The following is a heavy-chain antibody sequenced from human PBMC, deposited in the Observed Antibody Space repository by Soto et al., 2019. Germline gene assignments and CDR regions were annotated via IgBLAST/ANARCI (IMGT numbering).Heavy chain of an antibody. CDR2: IYYSGNT. CDR1: GGSVSSGSYY. CDR3: ARDTPRRYDFWSGYPRYGMDV. V-gene: IGHV4-61*01. D-gene: IGHD3-3*01. Sequence: PSETLSLTCTVSGGSVSSGSYYWSWIRQPPGKGLEWIGYIYYSGNTNYNPSLKSRVTISVDTSKNQFSLKLSSVTAADTAVYYCARDTPRRYDFWSGYPRYGMDVWGQGTTVTVSS. J-gene: IGHJ6*02.